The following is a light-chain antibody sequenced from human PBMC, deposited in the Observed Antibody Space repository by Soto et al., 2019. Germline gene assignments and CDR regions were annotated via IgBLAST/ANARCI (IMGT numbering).Light chain of an antibody. V-gene: IGLV2-8*01. CDR1: SSDVGSYKF. CDR2: EVT. J-gene: IGLJ2*01. Sequence: QSALTQPPSASGSPGQSVTISCTGTSSDVGSYKFVSWCQQHPGKAPKLMIYEVTKRPSGVPDRFSGSKSDNTASLTVSGLQAEDEADYYCSSYAGSNNFGVLFGGGTKLTVL. CDR3: SSYAGSNNFGVL.